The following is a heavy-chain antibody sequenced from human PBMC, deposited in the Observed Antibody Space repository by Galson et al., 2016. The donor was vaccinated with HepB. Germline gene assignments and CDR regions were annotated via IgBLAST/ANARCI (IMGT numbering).Heavy chain of an antibody. CDR2: LSYTGST. CDR1: GGSITSANYY. D-gene: IGHD2-2*01. CDR3: GVVVPAADGLAFDI. Sequence: SETLSLTCAVSGGSITSANYYWGWIRQPPGKGLEWIGSLSYTGSTYYNPSLKSRVTISVDTSKNQYSLTLSSVTAADTAVYYGGVVVPAADGLAFDIWGQGTMVTVSS. V-gene: IGHV4-39*01. J-gene: IGHJ3*02.